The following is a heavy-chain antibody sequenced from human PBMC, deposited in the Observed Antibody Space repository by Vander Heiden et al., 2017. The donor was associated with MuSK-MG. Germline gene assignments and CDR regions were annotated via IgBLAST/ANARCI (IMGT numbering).Heavy chain of an antibody. J-gene: IGHJ4*02. Sequence: QVQLMQSGAEVKKPGASVKVSCTASGYTFTDYYMHWVRQAPGQGLEWMGWINPKSGDTSYAQKFQGRVTMTRDTSISAAYMELSRLRSDDTCVYYCARVLAAAGPSFDYWGQGTLVTVSS. CDR2: INPKSGDT. CDR3: ARVLAAAGPSFDY. D-gene: IGHD6-13*01. V-gene: IGHV1-2*02. CDR1: GYTFTDYY.